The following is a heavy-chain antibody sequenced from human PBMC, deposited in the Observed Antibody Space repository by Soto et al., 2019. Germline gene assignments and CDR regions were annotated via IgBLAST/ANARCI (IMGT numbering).Heavy chain of an antibody. Sequence: PSETLSLTCTVSGGSVSSNDYYWGWIRQPPAKGLEWIGNIDYNGVTSYNPSLKTRVTISRDTSKNQFSLNLNSVTASDTAVYFCVSQRTSVLTQAYFDYWGPGALVTVSS. CDR2: IDYNGVT. CDR3: VSQRTSVLTQAYFDY. V-gene: IGHV4-39*01. D-gene: IGHD2-8*01. J-gene: IGHJ4*02. CDR1: GGSVSSNDYY.